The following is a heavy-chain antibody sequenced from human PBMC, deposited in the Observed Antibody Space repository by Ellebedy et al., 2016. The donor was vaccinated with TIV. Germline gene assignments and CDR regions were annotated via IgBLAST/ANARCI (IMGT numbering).Heavy chain of an antibody. CDR3: ARQGCSGSSCSWFDP. J-gene: IGHJ5*02. V-gene: IGHV5-51*01. CDR2: IYPGNSDT. D-gene: IGHD2-15*01. CDR1: GYTFANYW. Sequence: GESLKISCEASGYTFANYWIGWVRQTPGKGLEWMGIIYPGNSDTRYSPSFQGQVTISADKSISTAYLQWSSLKASDTAMYYCARQGCSGSSCSWFDPWGQGTLVTVSS.